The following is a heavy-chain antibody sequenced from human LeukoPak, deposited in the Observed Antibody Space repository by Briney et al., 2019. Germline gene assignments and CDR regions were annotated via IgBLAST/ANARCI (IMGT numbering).Heavy chain of an antibody. CDR1: GFTFSSYS. D-gene: IGHD3-16*01. J-gene: IGHJ4*02. V-gene: IGHV3-21*01. Sequence: RGSLRLSCAASGFTFSSYSMNWVRQAPGKGLEWVSSISSSSSYIYYADSVKGRFTISRDNAKNSLYLQMNSLRAEDTAVYYCARGATPYFDYWGQGTLVTVSS. CDR3: ARGATPYFDY. CDR2: ISSSSSYI.